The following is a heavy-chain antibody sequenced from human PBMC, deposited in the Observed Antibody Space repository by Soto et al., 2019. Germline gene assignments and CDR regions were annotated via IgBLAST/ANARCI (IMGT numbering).Heavy chain of an antibody. D-gene: IGHD7-27*01. CDR1: RFNFSSYG. V-gene: IGHV3-33*01. Sequence: GSLRLSCGASRFNFSSYGMGWVRQAPGKGLEWVAFIWHDGGNKFYAESVKGRFTISRDNSKNTLYLQMTSLSAEDTAMYYSARDGDVNTGFVKDYWGQGTLVTVSS. J-gene: IGHJ4*02. CDR2: IWHDGGNK. CDR3: ARDGDVNTGFVKDY.